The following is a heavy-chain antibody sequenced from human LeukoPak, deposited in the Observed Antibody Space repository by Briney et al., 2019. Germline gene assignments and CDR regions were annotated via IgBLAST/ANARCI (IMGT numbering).Heavy chain of an antibody. CDR2: ISGSGGST. Sequence: PGGSLRLSCAASGFTFSSYAMSWVRQAPGKGLEWVSAISGSGGSTYCADSVKGRFTISRDNSKNTLYLQMNSLRAEDTAVYYCANSPRGYSYGYKPDYWGQGTLVTVSS. J-gene: IGHJ4*02. V-gene: IGHV3-23*01. CDR3: ANSPRGYSYGYKPDY. CDR1: GFTFSSYA. D-gene: IGHD5-18*01.